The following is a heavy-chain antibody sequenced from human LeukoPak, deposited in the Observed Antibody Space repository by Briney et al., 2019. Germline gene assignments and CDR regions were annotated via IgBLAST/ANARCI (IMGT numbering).Heavy chain of an antibody. J-gene: IGHJ5*02. CDR1: GFTFSSYW. CDR3: ARHSSSWYRDWFDP. Sequence: AGGSLRLSCAASGFTFSSYWMSWVRQAPGKGLEWVANIKQDGSEKYYVDSVQGRFTISRDNSKNTLYLQMNSLRAEDTAVYYCARHSSSWYRDWFDPWGQGTLVTVSS. V-gene: IGHV3-7*01. CDR2: IKQDGSEK. D-gene: IGHD6-13*01.